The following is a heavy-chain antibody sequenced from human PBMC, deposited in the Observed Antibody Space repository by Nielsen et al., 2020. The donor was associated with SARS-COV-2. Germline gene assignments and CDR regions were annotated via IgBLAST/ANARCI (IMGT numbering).Heavy chain of an antibody. CDR1: GYTLTELS. Sequence: ASVKVSCKVSGYTLTELSMHWVRQAPGKGLEWMGGFDPEDGETIYAQKFQGRVTITADESTSTAYMELSSLRSDDTAVFYCAREGDYSRADYWGQGTLVTVSS. CDR2: FDPEDGET. D-gene: IGHD4-17*01. CDR3: AREGDYSRADY. V-gene: IGHV1-24*01. J-gene: IGHJ4*02.